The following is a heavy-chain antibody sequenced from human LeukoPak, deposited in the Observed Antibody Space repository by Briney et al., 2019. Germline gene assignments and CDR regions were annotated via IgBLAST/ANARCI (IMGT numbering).Heavy chain of an antibody. V-gene: IGHV3-73*01. CDR3: TTGSSSGIFGY. CDR1: GFTFSTYN. CDR2: IREKANSYAT. Sequence: GGSLRLSCATSGFTFSTYNMNWVRQASGKGLEWAGRIREKANSYATAYAASVKGRFTISRDDSKNTAYLQMNSLKTEDTAVYYCTTGSSSGIFGYWGQGILVTVSS. J-gene: IGHJ4*02. D-gene: IGHD6-13*01.